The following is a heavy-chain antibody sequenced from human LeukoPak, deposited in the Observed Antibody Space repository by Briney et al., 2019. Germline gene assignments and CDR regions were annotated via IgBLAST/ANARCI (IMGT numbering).Heavy chain of an antibody. CDR2: IYTSGST. CDR3: ARRHRGYSYGFVAWFDP. J-gene: IGHJ5*02. V-gene: IGHV4-4*07. CDR1: GGSISSYY. Sequence: SETLSLTCTVSGGSISSYYRSWIRQPAGKGLEWIGRIYTSGSTNYNPSLKSRVTMSVDTSKNQFSLKLSSVTAADTAVYYCARRHRGYSYGFVAWFDPWGQGTLVTVSS. D-gene: IGHD5-18*01.